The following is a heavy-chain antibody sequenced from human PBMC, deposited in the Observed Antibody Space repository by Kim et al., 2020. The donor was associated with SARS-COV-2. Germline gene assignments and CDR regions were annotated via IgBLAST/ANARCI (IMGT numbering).Heavy chain of an antibody. CDR3: AKDSSSWYLGWFDP. CDR2: ISWNSGSI. CDR1: GFTFDDYA. Sequence: GGSLRLSCAASGFTFDDYAMHWVRQAPGKGLEWVSGISWNSGSIGYADSVKGRFTISRDNAKNSLYLQMNSLRAEDTALYYCAKDSSSWYLGWFDPWGQGTLGPVSS. D-gene: IGHD6-13*01. J-gene: IGHJ5*02. V-gene: IGHV3-9*01.